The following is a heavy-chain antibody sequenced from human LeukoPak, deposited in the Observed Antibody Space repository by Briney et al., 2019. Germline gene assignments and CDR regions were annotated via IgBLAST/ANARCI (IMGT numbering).Heavy chain of an antibody. CDR2: INPNSGGT. Sequence: ASVKVSCKASGYTFTGYYMHWVRQAPGQGLEWMGWINPNSGGTNYAQKFQGRVTMTRDTSISTAYMELSRLRSDDTAVYYCARDRHYDIGRRYGMDVWGQGTTVTVSS. D-gene: IGHD3-9*01. CDR1: GYTFTGYY. J-gene: IGHJ6*02. V-gene: IGHV1-2*02. CDR3: ARDRHYDIGRRYGMDV.